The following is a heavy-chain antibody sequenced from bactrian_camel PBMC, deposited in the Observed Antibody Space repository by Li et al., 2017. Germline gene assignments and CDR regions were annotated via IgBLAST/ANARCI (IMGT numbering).Heavy chain of an antibody. CDR2: IATGSGNT. Sequence: QVQLVESGGGSVQAGGSLRLTCAASGRTDSYNVMGWFRQAPGKEREGVARIATGSGNTYYADSVKGRFTISQDNAKNTVYLQMNSLKPEDTAMYSCAACSSCSGGYCDATKVQEYVYLGQGTQVTVS. CDR1: GRTDSYNV. J-gene: IGHJ4*01. V-gene: IGHV3S63*01. D-gene: IGHD2*01. CDR3: AACSSCSGGYCDATKVQEYVY.